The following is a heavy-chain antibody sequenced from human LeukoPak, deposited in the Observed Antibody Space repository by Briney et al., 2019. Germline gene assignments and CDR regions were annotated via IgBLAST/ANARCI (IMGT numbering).Heavy chain of an antibody. CDR1: GDSISTTSNY. CDR2: IYYSGST. CDR3: ARRRGDGYSYGVRDAFDM. J-gene: IGHJ3*02. D-gene: IGHD5-18*01. Sequence: SETLSLTCTVSGDSISTTSNYWGWIRQPPRTGLEWIGTIYYSGSTYYNPSLKSRVTISVDTSKNQFSLKLSSVTAADTAVFYCARRRGDGYSYGVRDAFDMWGQGTMVTVSS. V-gene: IGHV4-39*01.